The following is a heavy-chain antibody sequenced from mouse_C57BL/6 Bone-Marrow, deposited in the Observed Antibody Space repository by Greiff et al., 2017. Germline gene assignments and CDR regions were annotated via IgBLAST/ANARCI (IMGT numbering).Heavy chain of an antibody. CDR2: IDPNSGGP. CDR3: ARGDGYSRWCAY. Sequence: VQLQQPGAELVKPGASVQLSCKASGYTFTSSWMHWVQQRPGRGLEWIGRIDPNSGGPKYNEKFKSKATLTVDKPSSTAYMQLSSRTSEDAAVYYCARGDGYSRWCAYWGQGTLVTVSA. CDR1: GYTFTSSW. J-gene: IGHJ3*01. V-gene: IGHV1-72*01. D-gene: IGHD2-3*01.